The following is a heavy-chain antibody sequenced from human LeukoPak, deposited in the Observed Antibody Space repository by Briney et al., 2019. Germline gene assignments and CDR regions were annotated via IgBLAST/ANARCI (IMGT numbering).Heavy chain of an antibody. CDR2: ISGSGGSI. D-gene: IGHD4-17*01. CDR1: GFTFNSYA. V-gene: IGHV3-23*01. Sequence: PRRSLRLSCAASGFTFNSYAMSWVRQAPGKGLEWVSAISGSGGSIYYADSVKGRFTISRGNSKNTLYLQMNSLRAEDTAVYYCAKALYGDYVGVSIDYWGQGTLVTVSS. J-gene: IGHJ4*02. CDR3: AKALYGDYVGVSIDY.